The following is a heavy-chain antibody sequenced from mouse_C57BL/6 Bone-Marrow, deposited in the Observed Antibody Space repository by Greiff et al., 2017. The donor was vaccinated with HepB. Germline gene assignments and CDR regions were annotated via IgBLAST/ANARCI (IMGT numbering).Heavy chain of an antibody. V-gene: IGHV2-9*01. CDR3: AKHGDDYDWFAY. CDR2: ICGGGST. D-gene: IGHD2-4*01. Sequence: VKLMESGPGLVAPSQSLSITCTVSGSSLTSYGVDWVRQPPGKGLEWLGVICGGGSTNYNSALMSRLSISKDNSKSQVFLKMNSLQTDDTAMYYCAKHGDDYDWFAYWGQGTLVTVSA. J-gene: IGHJ3*01. CDR1: GSSLTSYG.